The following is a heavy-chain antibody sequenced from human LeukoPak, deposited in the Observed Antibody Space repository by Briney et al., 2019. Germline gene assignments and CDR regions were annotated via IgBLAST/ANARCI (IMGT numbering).Heavy chain of an antibody. J-gene: IGHJ5*02. CDR2: IYTSGST. CDR1: GGSISSGSYY. Sequence: SETLSLTCTVSGGSISSGSYYWNWIRQPAGKGLEWIGRIYTSGSTNYNPSLKSRVTMSVDTSKNQFSLKLSSVTAADTAVYYCARVQPNWFDPWGQGTLVTVSS. D-gene: IGHD6-13*01. V-gene: IGHV4-61*02. CDR3: ARVQPNWFDP.